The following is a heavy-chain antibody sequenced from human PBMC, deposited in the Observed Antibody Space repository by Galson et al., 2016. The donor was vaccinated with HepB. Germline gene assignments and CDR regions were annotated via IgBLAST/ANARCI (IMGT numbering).Heavy chain of an antibody. CDR1: GFSFGAYA. J-gene: IGHJ4*02. CDR2: ITGGGIST. V-gene: IGHV3-23*01. Sequence: SLRLSCAASGFSFGAYAMSWVRQAPGKGLEWVSAITGGGISTYYLDSVKGRFVIARDNSKTTLFLQMNNLRAEDTATYYCAKDLRTWDQGTLVTVSS. D-gene: IGHD1-1*01. CDR3: AKDLRT.